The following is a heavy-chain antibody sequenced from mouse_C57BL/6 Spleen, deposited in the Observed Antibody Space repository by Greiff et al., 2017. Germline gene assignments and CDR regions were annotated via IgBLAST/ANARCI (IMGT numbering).Heavy chain of an antibody. CDR3: ARGGLGTGYAMDY. J-gene: IGHJ4*01. CDR1: GYSITSGYD. V-gene: IGHV3-1*01. CDR2: ISYSGST. D-gene: IGHD3-3*01. Sequence: EVMLVESGPGMVKPSQSLSLTCTVTGYSITSGYDWHWIRPFPGNKLEWMGYISYSGSTNYNPSLKSRISITHDTSKNHFFLKLNSVTTEDTATYYCARGGLGTGYAMDYWGQGTSVTVSS.